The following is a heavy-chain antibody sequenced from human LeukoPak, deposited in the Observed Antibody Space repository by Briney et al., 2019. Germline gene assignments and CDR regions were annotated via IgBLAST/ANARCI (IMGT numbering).Heavy chain of an antibody. V-gene: IGHV1-46*01. CDR1: GYTFTSYY. D-gene: IGHD3-10*01. CDR3: ARGRSYGTGSYYNVWYFDY. Sequence: ASVKVSCKASGYTFTSYYMHWVRQAPGQGLEWMGIINPSGGSTSYAQKFQGRVTMTRDTSTSTVYMELSSLRSEDTAVYYCARGRSYGTGSYYNVWYFDYWGQGTLVTVSS. J-gene: IGHJ4*02. CDR2: INPSGGST.